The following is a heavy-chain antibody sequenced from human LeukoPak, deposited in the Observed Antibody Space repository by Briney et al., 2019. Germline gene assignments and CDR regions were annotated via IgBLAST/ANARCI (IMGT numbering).Heavy chain of an antibody. CDR2: IYDSGST. Sequence: SETLSLTCTVSGGSISSYYWSWIRQPPGKGLEWIGYIYDSGSTNNNPSLKSRVTISVDTSKNQFSLKLSSVTAADTAVYYCARVMFSVAGTKFDYWGQGTLVTVSS. J-gene: IGHJ4*02. CDR1: GGSISSYY. D-gene: IGHD6-19*01. V-gene: IGHV4-59*01. CDR3: ARVMFSVAGTKFDY.